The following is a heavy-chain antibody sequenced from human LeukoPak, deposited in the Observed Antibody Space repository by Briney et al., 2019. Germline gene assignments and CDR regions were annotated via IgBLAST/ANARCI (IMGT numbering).Heavy chain of an antibody. CDR3: ARRGLSGSYWLNAFDI. D-gene: IGHD1-26*01. Sequence: PSETLSLTCTVSGDSINNNSYYWGWIRQPPGKGLEWIGSIYYSGSTYYNPSLKSRVTISVDTSKNQFSLKLSSVTAADTAVYYCARRGLSGSYWLNAFDIWGQGTMVTVSS. J-gene: IGHJ3*02. CDR1: GDSINNNSYY. V-gene: IGHV4-39*01. CDR2: IYYSGST.